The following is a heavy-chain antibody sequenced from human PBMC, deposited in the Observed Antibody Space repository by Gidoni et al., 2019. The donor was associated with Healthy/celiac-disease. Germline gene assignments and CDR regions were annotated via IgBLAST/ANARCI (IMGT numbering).Heavy chain of an antibody. Sequence: NPSLKSRVTISVDTSKNQFSLKLSSVTAADTAVYYCARHEGRIVVVPAAMPPFDAFDIWGQGTMVTVSS. V-gene: IGHV4-39*01. J-gene: IGHJ3*02. CDR3: ARHEGRIVVVPAAMPPFDAFDI. D-gene: IGHD2-2*01.